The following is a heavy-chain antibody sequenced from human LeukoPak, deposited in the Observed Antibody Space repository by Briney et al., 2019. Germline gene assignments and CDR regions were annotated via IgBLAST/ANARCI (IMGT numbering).Heavy chain of an antibody. V-gene: IGHV4-39*01. CDR1: SGSISTSNYY. Sequence: PSETLSLTCTVSSGSISTSNYYWGWVRQPPGKGLEWIGSIYYSGSTYYNPSLKSRVTISVDTSKNQFSLKLSSVTAADTAVYYCARRLRGRGLLWFGELSLIPPHFDYWGQGTLVTVSS. D-gene: IGHD3-10*01. CDR2: IYYSGST. CDR3: ARRLRGRGLLWFGELSLIPPHFDY. J-gene: IGHJ4*02.